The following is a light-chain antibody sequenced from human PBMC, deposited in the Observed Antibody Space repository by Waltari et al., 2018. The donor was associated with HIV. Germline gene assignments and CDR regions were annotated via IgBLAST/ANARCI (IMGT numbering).Light chain of an antibody. V-gene: IGKV1-9*01. CDR2: AAS. J-gene: IGKJ2*01. CDR3: QQLNGYPLFT. CDR1: QDIGNY. Sequence: DIQLTQSPSLLSASVGDRVTITCRASQDIGNYLAWYQQKPGRAPKLLIYAASTLQSGVPSRFSGSGSGTEFNLTVSSLQPDDFATFFCQQLNGYPLFTFGQGTKL.